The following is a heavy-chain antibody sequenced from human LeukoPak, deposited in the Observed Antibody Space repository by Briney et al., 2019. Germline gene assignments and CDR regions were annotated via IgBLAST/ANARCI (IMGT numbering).Heavy chain of an antibody. CDR3: ARQDGSAYYYFDY. Sequence: GESLKISWKGSGYSFAIYWIGWVRLMPGQGLEWMGIIYPGDSDTKYSPSFQGRVTISADKSINTAYLQWSSLKASDTAIYYCARQDGSAYYYFDYWGQGTLVTVSS. CDR1: GYSFAIYW. CDR2: IYPGDSDT. D-gene: IGHD6-19*01. J-gene: IGHJ4*02. V-gene: IGHV5-51*01.